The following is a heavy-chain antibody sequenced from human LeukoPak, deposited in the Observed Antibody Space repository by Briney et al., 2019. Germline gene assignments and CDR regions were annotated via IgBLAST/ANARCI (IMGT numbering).Heavy chain of an antibody. CDR1: GFTFSSYA. Sequence: GGSLRLSCAASGFTFSSYAMSWVRQAPGKGLEWVSAISGSGGSTYYADSVKGRFTISRDNSKNTLYLQMNSLRAEDTAVYYCGKEERRVITPGLDYWGQGTLVTVSS. J-gene: IGHJ4*02. V-gene: IGHV3-23*01. CDR2: ISGSGGST. D-gene: IGHD4-23*01. CDR3: GKEERRVITPGLDY.